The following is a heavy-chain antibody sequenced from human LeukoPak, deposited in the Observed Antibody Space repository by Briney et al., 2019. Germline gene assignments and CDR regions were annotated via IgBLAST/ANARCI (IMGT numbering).Heavy chain of an antibody. D-gene: IGHD2-15*01. CDR3: AKDTEGDCSGGSCYELDY. V-gene: IGHV3-43*02. J-gene: IGHJ4*02. CDR2: ISGDGGST. Sequence: GGSLRLSCAASGFTFDDYPMHWVRQAPGKGLEWVSLISGDGGSTYYADSVKGRFTISRDNSKISLYLQMNSLRTEDTALYYCAKDTEGDCSGGSCYELDYWGQGTLVTVSS. CDR1: GFTFDDYP.